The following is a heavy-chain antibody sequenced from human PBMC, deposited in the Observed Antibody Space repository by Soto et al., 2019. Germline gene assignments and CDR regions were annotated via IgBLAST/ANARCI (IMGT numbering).Heavy chain of an antibody. CDR1: GYTFTSYD. CDR2: MNPNSGKT. V-gene: IGHV1-8*01. CDR3: ARGKLLWFGELLSHMDV. Sequence: ASVKVSCKASGYTFTSYDINWVRQATGQGLEWMGWMNPNSGKTGYAQKYQGRVTMTRNPSISTAYMELSSLRSEDTAVYYCARGKLLWFGELLSHMDVWGKGTTVTVSS. J-gene: IGHJ6*03. D-gene: IGHD3-10*01.